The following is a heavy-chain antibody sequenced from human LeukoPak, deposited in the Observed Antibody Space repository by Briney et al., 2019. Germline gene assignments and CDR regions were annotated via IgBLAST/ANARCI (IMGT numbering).Heavy chain of an antibody. CDR2: IFYNGNT. J-gene: IGHJ4*02. Sequence: PSETLSLTCTVSGGSINSGSYYWGWIRQPPGKELEWIGSIFYNGNTYYSLSLTSRVTISIDTPKNQFSLKLNSVTAADTAVYYCSRGHGTPPVRLFDYWGQGALVTVSS. D-gene: IGHD1-14*01. CDR3: SRGHGTPPVRLFDY. V-gene: IGHV4-39*01. CDR1: GGSINSGSYY.